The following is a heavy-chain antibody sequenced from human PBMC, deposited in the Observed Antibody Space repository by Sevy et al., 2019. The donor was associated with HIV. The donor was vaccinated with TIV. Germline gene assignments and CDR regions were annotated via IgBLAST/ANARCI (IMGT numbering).Heavy chain of an antibody. D-gene: IGHD6-19*01. CDR3: ARDLRSGWYPLDY. CDR2: IYYDESLK. V-gene: IGHV3-33*01. Sequence: GGCLRLSCAASGFTFRSYDMHWVRQAPGKGPEWVAIIYYDESLKYYTDSVKGRFTISRDNSKNTLYLQMNSLRVDDTAVYYCARDLRSGWYPLDYWGHGTLVTVSS. CDR1: GFTFRSYD. J-gene: IGHJ4*01.